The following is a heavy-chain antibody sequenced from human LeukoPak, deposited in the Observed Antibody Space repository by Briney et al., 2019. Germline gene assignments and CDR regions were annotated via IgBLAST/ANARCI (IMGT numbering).Heavy chain of an antibody. CDR3: TRDRNTVVVFDS. Sequence: PGGSLRLSCKGSGFTFGDYGLSWVRQSPGKGLEWLGFIRTQTWRATTVYAASVKGRFTISRDDSNAIAYLQMNSLKTEDTAAYYCTRDRNTVVVFDSWGQGTLVTVSS. CDR2: IRTQTWRATT. V-gene: IGHV3-49*04. D-gene: IGHD4-23*01. J-gene: IGHJ4*02. CDR1: GFTFGDYG.